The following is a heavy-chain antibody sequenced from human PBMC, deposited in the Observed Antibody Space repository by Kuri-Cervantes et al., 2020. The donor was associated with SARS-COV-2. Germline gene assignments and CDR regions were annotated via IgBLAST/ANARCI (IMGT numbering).Heavy chain of an antibody. Sequence: GESLKISGQGSGYSFTSYWIGWVRQMPGKGLEWKGIIYPGDYDTRYSPSFQGQVTISADKSISTASLQWSSLKASHTVMYYCARISGVVVVPAAIRPSPIEAFDIWGQGTMVTVPS. V-gene: IGHV5-51*01. D-gene: IGHD2-2*02. CDR2: IYPGDYDT. CDR1: GYSFTSYW. J-gene: IGHJ3*02. CDR3: ARISGVVVVPAAIRPSPIEAFDI.